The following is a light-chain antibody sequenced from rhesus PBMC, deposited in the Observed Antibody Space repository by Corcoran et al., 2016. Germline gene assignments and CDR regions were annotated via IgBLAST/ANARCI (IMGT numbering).Light chain of an antibody. CDR3: QQRNSYPLT. J-gene: IGKJ4*01. Sequence: DIQLTQSPSSLSASVGDRVTITCRASQGISSYLAWYQQKSGKAPTLLIYDASNLQSGVPSRFSGSGPGTECTLTISSLQPEDFATYYCQQRNSYPLTFGGGTKVEIK. CDR2: DAS. V-gene: IGKV1-38*01. CDR1: QGISSY.